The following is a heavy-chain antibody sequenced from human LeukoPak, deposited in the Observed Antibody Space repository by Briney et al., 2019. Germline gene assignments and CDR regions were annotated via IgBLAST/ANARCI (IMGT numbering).Heavy chain of an antibody. CDR1: GGSISSGGYY. V-gene: IGHV4-31*03. CDR3: ARVGYYDFWIRYYPYYFDY. Sequence: SETLSLTCTVSGGSISSGGYYWSWIRQHPGKGLEWIGYIYCSGSIYYNPSLKSRVSISVDTSKNQSSPKLSCVTAAYTAVYYRARVGYYDFWIRYYPYYFDYWGQGTLVTVSS. J-gene: IGHJ4*02. CDR2: IYCSGSI. D-gene: IGHD3-3*01.